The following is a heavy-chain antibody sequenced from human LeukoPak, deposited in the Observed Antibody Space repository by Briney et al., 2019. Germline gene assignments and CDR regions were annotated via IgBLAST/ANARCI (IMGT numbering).Heavy chain of an antibody. CDR1: GFTFSSYE. Sequence: RGGSLRLSCAASGFTFSSYEMNWVREARGKGLEGGSYISSSGSTIYYADSVKGRFTISRDNAKNSLYLQMNSLRAEDTAVYYYARDQYVWGSYRQSFDYWGQGTLVTVSS. V-gene: IGHV3-48*03. J-gene: IGHJ4*02. CDR2: ISSSGSTI. D-gene: IGHD3-16*02. CDR3: ARDQYVWGSYRQSFDY.